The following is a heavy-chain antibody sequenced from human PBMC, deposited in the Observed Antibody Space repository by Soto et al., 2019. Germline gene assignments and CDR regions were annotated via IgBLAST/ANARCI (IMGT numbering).Heavy chain of an antibody. CDR1: GVSLNTADTW. J-gene: IGHJ6*02. CDR2: YHSGGST. D-gene: IGHD1-1*01. CDR3: VRSRQMESGNDYGLDV. Sequence: QVQLQESGSGLVKPSQSLSLTCTVSGVSLNTADTWWSWIRQSPGKCLECIGYYHSGGSTYYDASFRSRVIISADTSNSQFSLKLSSVTVADTAVYFCVRSRQMESGNDYGLDVWGQGTTVTVSS. V-gene: IGHV4-30-4*01.